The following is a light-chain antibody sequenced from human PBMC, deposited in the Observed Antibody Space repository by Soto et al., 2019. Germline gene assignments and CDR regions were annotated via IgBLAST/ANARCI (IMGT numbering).Light chain of an antibody. CDR3: QSYDSSLSGYV. V-gene: IGLV1-40*01. Sequence: QSVLTQPPSVSGGPGQRVTISCTGSSSNIGAGYEVHWYQQLPGTAPKLLIYGNNNRPSGVADRFSGSKSGTSASLAITGLQAEDEADYYCQSYDSSLSGYVFGTGTKLTVL. CDR2: GNN. J-gene: IGLJ1*01. CDR1: SSNIGAGYE.